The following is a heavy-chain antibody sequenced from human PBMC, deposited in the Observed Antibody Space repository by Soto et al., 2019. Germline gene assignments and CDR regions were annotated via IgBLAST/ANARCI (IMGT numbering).Heavy chain of an antibody. V-gene: IGHV4-38-2*02. CDR1: DYSISSGYY. CDR2: IYHSGSA. J-gene: IGHJ3*02. CDR3: ARDRDGYNYAFDI. D-gene: IGHD5-12*01. Sequence: PSETLSLTXGVSDYSISSGYYWAWTRQPPGPGLEWPGSIYHSGSAYQNPSLSSRVTISVDTSRNKFSLRLSSVTAADTAVYYCARDRDGYNYAFDIWGQGTVVTVSS.